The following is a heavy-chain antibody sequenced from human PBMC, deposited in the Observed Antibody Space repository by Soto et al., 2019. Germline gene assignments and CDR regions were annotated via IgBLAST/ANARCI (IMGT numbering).Heavy chain of an antibody. CDR2: ITSSSSPI. Sequence: EVQLVESGGGLVQPGGSLRLSCAASGFSFNAYSMHWVRQAPGKGLEWVSYITSSSSPIYYADSVKGRFTISRDNAKNLLYLQRNSRGAEDPVVYYWAGGRGGGGLSHWGQGILVTVSS. CDR1: GFSFNAYS. D-gene: IGHD3-16*01. CDR3: AGGRGGGGLSH. V-gene: IGHV3-48*01. J-gene: IGHJ4*02.